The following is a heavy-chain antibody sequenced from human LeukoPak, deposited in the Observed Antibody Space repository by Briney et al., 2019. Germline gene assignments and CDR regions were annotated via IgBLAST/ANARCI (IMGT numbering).Heavy chain of an antibody. CDR3: AFNHLFDY. CDR1: AFTFSRYA. V-gene: IGHV3-23*01. CDR2: ISGSGDST. J-gene: IGHJ4*02. D-gene: IGHD1-14*01. Sequence: GGSLRLSCAASAFTFSRYATSWVRQAPGKGLGWVSAISGSGDSTYYADSVKGRFTISRDNSKNTLYLQMNSLRAEDTAVYYCAFNHLFDYWGQGTLVTVSS.